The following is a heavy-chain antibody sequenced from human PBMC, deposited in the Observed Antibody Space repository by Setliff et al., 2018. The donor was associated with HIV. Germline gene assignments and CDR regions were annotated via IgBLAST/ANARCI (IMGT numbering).Heavy chain of an antibody. CDR2: MNPNNGNT. D-gene: IGHD1-26*01. CDR3: ARSKGESYFGRDSRFDY. J-gene: IGHJ4*02. CDR1: GYTFVSYD. V-gene: IGHV1-8*03. Sequence: ASVKVSCKASGYTFVSYDINWVRQATGQGLEWMGWMNPNNGNTGYSQKFQGRVTITRDTSASTAYMELSSLRSEDMAVYYCARSKGESYFGRDSRFDYWGQGTLVTVSS.